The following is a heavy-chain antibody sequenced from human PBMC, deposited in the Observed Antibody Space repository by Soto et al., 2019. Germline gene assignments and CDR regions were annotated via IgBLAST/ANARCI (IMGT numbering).Heavy chain of an antibody. CDR1: GYTFTSYY. J-gene: IGHJ4*02. Sequence: ASVKVSCKASGYTFTSYYMHWVRQAPGQGLEWMGIINPGGGSTTYAQKFQGRVTMTRDTSTSTVCMELRSLGSEDTAVYYCARESMATSPFDYWGQGTLVTVSS. CDR2: INPGGGST. CDR3: ARESMATSPFDY. D-gene: IGHD5-18*01. V-gene: IGHV1-46*01.